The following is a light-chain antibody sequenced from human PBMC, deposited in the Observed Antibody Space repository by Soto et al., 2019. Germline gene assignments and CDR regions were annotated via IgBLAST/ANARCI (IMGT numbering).Light chain of an antibody. Sequence: EIVLTQSPGTLSLSPGERATLCCRASQTISSSDLAWYQQKPGQAPRLLIYGASTRATGIPDRFSGSGSGTDLTLTISRLEPEDFAVYYCQHSGSSPPSLTFGGGTKVEIK. J-gene: IGKJ4*01. CDR2: GAS. V-gene: IGKV3-20*01. CDR3: QHSGSSPPSLT. CDR1: QTISSSD.